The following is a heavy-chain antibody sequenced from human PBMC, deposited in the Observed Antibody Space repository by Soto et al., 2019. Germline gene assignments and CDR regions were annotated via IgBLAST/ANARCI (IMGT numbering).Heavy chain of an antibody. CDR1: GDSVSSNSAA. CDR2: TYYRSKWYN. D-gene: IGHD3-10*01. Sequence: PSQTLSLTCAISGDSVSSNSAAWNWISQSPSRGLEWLGRTYYRSKWYNDYAVSVKSRITINPDTSKNQFSLQLNSVTPEDTAVYYCARDPGGITMVRGVIITRDYYGTNVWGQGTTVSV. J-gene: IGHJ6*02. V-gene: IGHV6-1*01. CDR3: ARDPGGITMVRGVIITRDYYGTNV.